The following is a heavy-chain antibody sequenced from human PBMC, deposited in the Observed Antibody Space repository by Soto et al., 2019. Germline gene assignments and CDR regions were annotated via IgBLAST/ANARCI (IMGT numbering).Heavy chain of an antibody. D-gene: IGHD2-8*01. CDR1: GGTFGSYA. CDR3: ARSTHPKYCTNGVCGRAPFDX. CDR2: IIPIFGTA. V-gene: IGHV1-69*13. Sequence: ASVKVSCKASGGTFGSYAISWVRQAPGQGLEWMGGIIPIFGTANYAQKFQGRVTITADESTSTAYMELSSLRSEDTAVYYCARSTHPKYCTNGVCGRAPFDXWGQGTLVTVS. J-gene: IGHJ3*01.